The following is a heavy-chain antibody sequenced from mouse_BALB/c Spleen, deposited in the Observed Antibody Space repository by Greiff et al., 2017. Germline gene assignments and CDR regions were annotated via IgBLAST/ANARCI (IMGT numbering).Heavy chain of an antibody. Sequence: EVQLVESGPGLVKPSQSLSLTCSVTGYSITSGYYWNWIRQFPGNKLEWMGYISYDGSNNYNPSLKNRISITRDTSKNQFFLKLNSVTTEDTATYYCALWLRRGAWFAYWGQGTLVTVSA. V-gene: IGHV3-6*02. CDR2: ISYDGSN. D-gene: IGHD2-2*01. CDR3: ALWLRRGAWFAY. CDR1: GYSITSGYY. J-gene: IGHJ3*01.